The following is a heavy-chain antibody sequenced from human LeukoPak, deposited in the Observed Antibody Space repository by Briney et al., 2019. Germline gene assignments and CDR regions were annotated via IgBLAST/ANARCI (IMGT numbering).Heavy chain of an antibody. J-gene: IGHJ4*02. CDR2: ISSSSSYI. Sequence: GRSLRLSCAASGFTFSSYSMNWVRQAPGKGLEWVSSISSSSSYIYYADSVKGRFTISRDNAKNTLFLQMNSLRAEDTAVYYCAGTRDHSWLAFDYWGQGTLVTVSS. CDR1: GFTFSSYS. D-gene: IGHD5-12*01. V-gene: IGHV3-21*01. CDR3: AGTRDHSWLAFDY.